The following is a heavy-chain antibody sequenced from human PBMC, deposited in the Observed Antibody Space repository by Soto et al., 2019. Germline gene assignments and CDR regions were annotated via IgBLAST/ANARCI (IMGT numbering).Heavy chain of an antibody. CDR3: ARAHDFWGGRQQPIDS. D-gene: IGHD3-3*01. V-gene: IGHV4-39*01. CDR2: IYYTGRT. CDR1: GGSISGSSYY. J-gene: IGHJ4*02. Sequence: SETLSLTCTVSGGSISGSSYYWGWIRQPPGKGLEWIGAIYYTGRTYYKPSLKSRVTISVDTSKNQFSLKLNSVSAADTAVYYCARAHDFWGGRQQPIDSWGQGTLVTVSS.